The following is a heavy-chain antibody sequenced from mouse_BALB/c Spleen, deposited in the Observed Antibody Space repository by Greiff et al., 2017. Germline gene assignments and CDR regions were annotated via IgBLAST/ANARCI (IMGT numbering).Heavy chain of an antibody. J-gene: IGHJ1*01. D-gene: IGHD1-1*01. Sequence: QVQLQQPGAELVKPGASVKLSCKASGYTFTSYWMHWVKQRPGQGLEWIGEINPSNGRTNYNEKFKSKATLTVDKSSSTAYMQLSSLTSEDSAVYYCARQDYGSSYVGWYFDVWGAGTTVTVSS. CDR1: GYTFTSYW. CDR2: INPSNGRT. CDR3: ARQDYGSSYVGWYFDV. V-gene: IGHV1S81*02.